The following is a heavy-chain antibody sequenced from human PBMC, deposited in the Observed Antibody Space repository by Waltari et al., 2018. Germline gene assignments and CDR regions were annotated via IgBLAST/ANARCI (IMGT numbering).Heavy chain of an antibody. CDR3: ARDPVAAAVPLDY. CDR2: ICHSGST. D-gene: IGHD6-13*01. Sequence: QVQLQESGPGLVKPSGTLSLTCAVSGGSISSSNWWSWVRQPPGKGLEWIGEICHSGSTNYKPSLKSRGTISVDKSKNQFSLKLSSVTAADTALYYCARDPVAAAVPLDYWGQGTLVTVSS. J-gene: IGHJ4*02. V-gene: IGHV4-4*02. CDR1: GGSISSSNW.